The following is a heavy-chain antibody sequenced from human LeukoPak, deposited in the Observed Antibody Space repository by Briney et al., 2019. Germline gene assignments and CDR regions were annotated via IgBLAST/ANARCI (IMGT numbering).Heavy chain of an antibody. D-gene: IGHD2-2*01. J-gene: IGHJ4*02. Sequence: GGSLRLSCAASGFTFSGSAMHWVRQASGKGLEWVGRIRSKANSYATAYAASVKGRFTISRDDSKNTAYLQMNSLKTEDTAVYYCTSGEYCSSTSCSLDLDYWGQGTLVTVSS. CDR2: IRSKANSYAT. CDR3: TSGEYCSSTSCSLDLDY. V-gene: IGHV3-73*01. CDR1: GFTFSGSA.